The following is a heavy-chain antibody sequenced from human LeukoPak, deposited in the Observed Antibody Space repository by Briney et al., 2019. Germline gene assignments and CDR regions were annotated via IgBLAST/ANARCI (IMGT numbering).Heavy chain of an antibody. V-gene: IGHV4-39*01. CDR1: GGSIISSRYN. J-gene: IGHJ5*02. D-gene: IGHD2-8*02. Sequence: PSETLSLTCTVSGGSIISSRYNWGWIRQPPGKGLEWIGTIYYSGTTYYNPSLQSRVTISVDTSKNEFSLTVNSVTAADTAVYYCARLPTGFPNWFDPWGQGTRVTVSS. CDR2: IYYSGTT. CDR3: ARLPTGFPNWFDP.